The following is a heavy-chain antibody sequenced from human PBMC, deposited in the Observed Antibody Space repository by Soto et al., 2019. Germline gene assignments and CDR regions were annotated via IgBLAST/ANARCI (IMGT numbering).Heavy chain of an antibody. Sequence: QVQLQESGPGLVKPSQTLSLTCTVSGGSISTVDYWWSWIPQSPDMGLEWIGHIYDGGRTYNNPSLESRVTMSVDTSKSQLSLSLSSVSAADTAVYYCARGPSGDKVDYWGQGTLVTVSS. CDR2: IYDGGRT. J-gene: IGHJ4*02. D-gene: IGHD7-27*01. CDR3: ARGPSGDKVDY. CDR1: GGSISTVDYW. V-gene: IGHV4-30-4*01.